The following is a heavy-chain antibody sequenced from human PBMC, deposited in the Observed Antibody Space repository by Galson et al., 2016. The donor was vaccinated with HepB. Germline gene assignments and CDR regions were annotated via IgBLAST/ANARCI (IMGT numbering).Heavy chain of an antibody. D-gene: IGHD3-10*01. V-gene: IGHV3-74*01. CDR3: AKAYGSGRSFYYYYGMDV. CDR2: INSDGSST. J-gene: IGHJ6*02. Sequence: SLRLSCAASGFTFSSYWMHWVRQAPGKGLVWVSRINSDGSSTSYADSVKGRFTISRDNAKNTLYLQMNSLRAEDTAVYYCAKAYGSGRSFYYYYGMDVWGQGTTVTVSS. CDR1: GFTFSSYW.